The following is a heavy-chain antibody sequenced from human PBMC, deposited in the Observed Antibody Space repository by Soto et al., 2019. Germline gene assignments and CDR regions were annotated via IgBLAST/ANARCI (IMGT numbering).Heavy chain of an antibody. J-gene: IGHJ6*03. D-gene: IGHD4-17*01. CDR3: ARMGIYGDYYYYYYMDV. CDR1: GFSLSNARMG. CDR2: IFSNDEK. V-gene: IGHV2-26*01. Sequence: LVNPTETLTLTCTVSGFSLSNARMGVSWIRQPPGKALEWLAHIFSNDEKSYSTSLKSRLTISKDTSKSQVVLTMTNMDPVDTATYYCARMGIYGDYYYYYYMDVWGKGTTVTVSS.